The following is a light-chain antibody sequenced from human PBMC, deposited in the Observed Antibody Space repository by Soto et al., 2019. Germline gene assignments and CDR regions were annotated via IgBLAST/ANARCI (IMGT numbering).Light chain of an antibody. CDR2: DVS. J-gene: IGLJ2*01. CDR3: NSYTTSSTLV. Sequence: QSALTQPASVSGSPGQSITISCTGTRSDVGGYNFVSWYQHHPGKAPKLMIYDVSNRPSGVSNRFSGSKSGNTASLTISGLQADDEADYYCNSYTTSSTLVFGGGTKVTVL. CDR1: RSDVGGYNF. V-gene: IGLV2-14*03.